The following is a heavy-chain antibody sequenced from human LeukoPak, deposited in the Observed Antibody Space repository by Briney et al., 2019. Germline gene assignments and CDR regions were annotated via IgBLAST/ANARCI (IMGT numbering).Heavy chain of an antibody. CDR2: IWYDGSNK. CDR1: GFTFSSYG. J-gene: IGHJ4*02. D-gene: IGHD2-15*01. V-gene: IGHV3-33*01. Sequence: GRSLRLSCAASGFTFSSYGMHWVRQAPGKGLEWVAVIWYDGSNKYYADSVKGRFTISRDNSKNTLYLQMNSLRAEDTAVHYCARAGYCSGGSCYGVDYWGQGTLVTVSS. CDR3: ARAGYCSGGSCYGVDY.